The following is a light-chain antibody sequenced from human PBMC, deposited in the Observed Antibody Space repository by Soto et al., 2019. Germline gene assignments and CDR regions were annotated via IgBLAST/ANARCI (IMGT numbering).Light chain of an antibody. J-gene: IGKJ1*01. CDR2: GAS. CDR3: QQYNNWPQT. Sequence: EIVLTQSPATLPLSPGERATLSCRASQSVSSNLAWYQQKPGQAPRLLIYGASTRATGIPARFSGSGSGTEFTLTISSLQSEDFAVYYCQQYNNWPQTFGQGTKVDIK. V-gene: IGKV3-15*01. CDR1: QSVSSN.